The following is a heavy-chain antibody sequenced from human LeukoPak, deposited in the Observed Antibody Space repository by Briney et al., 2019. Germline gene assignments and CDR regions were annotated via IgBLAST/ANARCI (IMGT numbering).Heavy chain of an antibody. V-gene: IGHV3-9*01. Sequence: GGSLRLSCAASGFTFDDYAMHWVRQAPGKGLEWVSGISWNSGSIGYADSVKGRFTIYRATAKNSMYLQMNSLIAEDTALYYCAKESPVTIFGVVATWGQGTLVTVSS. CDR3: AKESPVTIFGVVAT. J-gene: IGHJ5*02. CDR1: GFTFDDYA. D-gene: IGHD3-3*01. CDR2: ISWNSGSI.